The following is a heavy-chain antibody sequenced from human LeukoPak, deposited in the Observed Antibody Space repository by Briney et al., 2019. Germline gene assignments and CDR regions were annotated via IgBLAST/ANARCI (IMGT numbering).Heavy chain of an antibody. V-gene: IGHV3-48*04. CDR1: GFSFGSYG. J-gene: IGHJ4*02. Sequence: GESLRLSCAASGFSFGSYGLSWVRQDPGKGPQWVSYISGNGGTTHYADSVEGRFTISRDNAKNSLYLQMNSLRAEDTAVYYCARWGGFDWLSLPFDYWGQGTLVTVSS. CDR3: ARWGGFDWLSLPFDY. CDR2: ISGNGGTT. D-gene: IGHD3-9*01.